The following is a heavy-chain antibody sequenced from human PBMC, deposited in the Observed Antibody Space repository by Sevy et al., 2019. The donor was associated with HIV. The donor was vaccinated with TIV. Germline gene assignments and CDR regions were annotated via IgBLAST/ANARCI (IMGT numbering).Heavy chain of an antibody. V-gene: IGHV5-51*01. CDR3: ASQDYYGSGSYNNAFDI. Sequence: GESLKISCKGSGYSFTSYWIGWVRQMPGKGLEWVGIIYPGDSDTRYSPSFQGPVTIPADKSISTAYLQWSSRKASDTAMYYCASQDYYGSGSYNNAFDIWGQGTMVTVSS. J-gene: IGHJ3*02. CDR2: IYPGDSDT. D-gene: IGHD3-10*01. CDR1: GYSFTSYW.